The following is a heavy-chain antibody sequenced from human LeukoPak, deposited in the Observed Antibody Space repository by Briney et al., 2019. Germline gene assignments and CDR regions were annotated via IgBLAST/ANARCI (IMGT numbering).Heavy chain of an antibody. CDR1: GFSFDDYA. Sequence: GGSLRLSCAASGFSFDDYAMHWVRQTPGKGLEWVSAISGSGGSTYYADSVKGRFTISRDNSKNTLYLQMNSLRAEDTAVYYCAKGLHYDILTGNYFDYWGQGTLVTVSS. V-gene: IGHV3-23*01. CDR3: AKGLHYDILTGNYFDY. CDR2: ISGSGGST. J-gene: IGHJ4*02. D-gene: IGHD3-9*01.